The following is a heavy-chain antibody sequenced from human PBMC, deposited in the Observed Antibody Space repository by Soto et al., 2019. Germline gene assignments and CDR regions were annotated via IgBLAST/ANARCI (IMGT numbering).Heavy chain of an antibody. Sequence: SETLSLTCTVSGGSISSYYWSWIRQPPGKGLEWIGYIYYSGSTNYNPSLKSRVTISVDTSKNQFSLKLSSVTAADTTVYYCAKGTGDFYYYYGMDVWGQGTTVTVSS. D-gene: IGHD7-27*01. CDR1: GGSISSYY. CDR2: IYYSGST. CDR3: AKGTGDFYYYYGMDV. J-gene: IGHJ6*02. V-gene: IGHV4-59*01.